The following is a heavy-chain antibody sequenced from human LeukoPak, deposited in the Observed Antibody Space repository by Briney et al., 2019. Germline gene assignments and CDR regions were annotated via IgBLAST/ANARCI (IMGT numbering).Heavy chain of an antibody. J-gene: IGHJ4*02. V-gene: IGHV4-34*01. CDR3: ARAHRYCSGGSCSRPPGY. CDR2: INHSGST. Sequence: SETLSLTCAVYGGSFSGYYWSWIRQPPRKGLEWIGEINHSGSTNYNPSLKSRVTISVDTSKNQFSLKLSSVTAADTAVYYCARAHRYCSGGSCSRPPGYWGQGTLVTVSS. CDR1: GGSFSGYY. D-gene: IGHD2-15*01.